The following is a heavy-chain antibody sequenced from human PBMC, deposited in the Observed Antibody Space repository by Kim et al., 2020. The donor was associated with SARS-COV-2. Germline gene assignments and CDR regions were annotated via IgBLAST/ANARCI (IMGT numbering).Heavy chain of an antibody. J-gene: IGHJ6*02. Sequence: GGSLRLSCAASGFSFSSYSMTWVRQAPGKGLEWVSAITSGSSYIYYADSVRGRFTISRDNAKNSLYLQMNSLRGEDTAVYYCAKDLLDTYTRYIGRDFYYGMDVWGLGTTVTVSS. D-gene: IGHD1-26*01. CDR3: AKDLLDTYTRYIGRDFYYGMDV. CDR2: ITSGSSYI. CDR1: GFSFSSYS. V-gene: IGHV3-21*01.